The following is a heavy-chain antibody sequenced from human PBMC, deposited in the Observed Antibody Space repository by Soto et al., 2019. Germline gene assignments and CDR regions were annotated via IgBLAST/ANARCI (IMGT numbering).Heavy chain of an antibody. D-gene: IGHD3-22*01. J-gene: IGHJ4*02. Sequence: PSETLSLTCAVSGGSISSSNWWSWVRQPPGKGLEWIGEIYHSGSTNYNPSLKSRVTISVDKSKNQFSLKLSSVTAADTAVYYCASYYYDTEYYFDYWGQGALVTVSS. V-gene: IGHV4-4*02. CDR3: ASYYYDTEYYFDY. CDR1: GGSISSSNW. CDR2: IYHSGST.